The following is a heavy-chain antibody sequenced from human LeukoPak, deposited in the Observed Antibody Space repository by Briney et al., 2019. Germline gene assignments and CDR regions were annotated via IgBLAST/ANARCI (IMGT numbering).Heavy chain of an antibody. Sequence: PSETLSLTCAVSGGSISSYYWSWIRQPPGKGLEWIGYISYSGSTNYNPSLKSRVTLSVDSSKNQFSLKLSFVTAADTAVYYCARGVINSDDAFDIWGQGTMVTVSS. D-gene: IGHD3-10*01. V-gene: IGHV4-59*12. J-gene: IGHJ3*02. CDR3: ARGVINSDDAFDI. CDR2: ISYSGST. CDR1: GGSISSYY.